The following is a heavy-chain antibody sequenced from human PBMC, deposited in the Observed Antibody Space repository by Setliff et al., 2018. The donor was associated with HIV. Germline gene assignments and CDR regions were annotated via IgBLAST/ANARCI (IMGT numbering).Heavy chain of an antibody. V-gene: IGHV1-69*02. D-gene: IGHD4-17*01. CDR1: GGTFSSYT. CDR3: ARSPGDYLFDY. J-gene: IGHJ4*02. Sequence: GASVKVSCKASGGTFSSYTINWVRQAPGQGLEWMGRSIPILGIGNDEQAQKFKGRVTFTRDASASTAYMELSSLRSEDTAVYYCARSPGDYLFDYWGQGTLVTVSS. CDR2: SIPILGIG.